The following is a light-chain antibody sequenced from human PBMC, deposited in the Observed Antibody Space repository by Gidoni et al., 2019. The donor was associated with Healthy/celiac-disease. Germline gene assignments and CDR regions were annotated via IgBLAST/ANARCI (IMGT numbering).Light chain of an antibody. J-gene: IGKJ1*01. CDR2: GAS. Sequence: EIVMTQSPATLSVSPGERATLSCRASQSVSSNLAWYQQKPGQAPRLLIYGASTRATGIPARFSGSGSGTEFTLTISSLQSEDFAVYYCQQYNNWPPGTWTFXQXTKVEIK. CDR3: QQYNNWPPGTWT. V-gene: IGKV3-15*01. CDR1: QSVSSN.